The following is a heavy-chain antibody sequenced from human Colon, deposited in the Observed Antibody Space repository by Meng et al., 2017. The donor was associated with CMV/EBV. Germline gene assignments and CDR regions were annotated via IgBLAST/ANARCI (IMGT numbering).Heavy chain of an antibody. D-gene: IGHD6-13*01. V-gene: IGHV3-74*01. Sequence: GESLKISCAASGFTFSSYWMHWVRQAPGKGLVWVCRINTDGTTTSYADSVKGRFTVSRDNSKNTLYLQMDSLKAEDTAVYYCERDAADSSSPAWFDPWGQGTLVTVSS. J-gene: IGHJ5*02. CDR1: GFTFSSYW. CDR2: INTDGTTT. CDR3: ERDAADSSSPAWFDP.